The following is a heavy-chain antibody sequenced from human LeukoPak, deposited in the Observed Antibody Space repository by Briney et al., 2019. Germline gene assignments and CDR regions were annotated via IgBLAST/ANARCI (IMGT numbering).Heavy chain of an antibody. CDR2: FNCDGSST. Sequence: GALRLSSSASGFPFSSYWMPWVRPATRKGLVWAFSFNCDGSSTSYSDSVKGRFTISRDNAKNTLYLQKNSLRAEDTAVYYCARDQSIAGAGTRNPAGYWGQGTLVTVSS. D-gene: IGHD6-19*01. J-gene: IGHJ4*02. CDR3: ARDQSIAGAGTRNPAGY. CDR1: GFPFSSYW. V-gene: IGHV3-74*01.